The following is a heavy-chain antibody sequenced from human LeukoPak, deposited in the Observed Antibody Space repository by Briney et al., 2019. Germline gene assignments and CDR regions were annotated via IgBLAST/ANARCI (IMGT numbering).Heavy chain of an antibody. CDR1: GGSFSGYY. J-gene: IGHJ5*02. CDR2: INHSGST. CDR3: ATYVSTGWFDP. D-gene: IGHD5/OR15-5a*01. Sequence: SETLSLTCAVYGGSFSGYYWSWIRQPPGKGLEWIGEINHSGSTNYNPSLKSRVTVSVDTSKNQFSLKLSSVTAADTAVYYCATYVSTGWFDPWGQGTLVTVSS. V-gene: IGHV4-34*01.